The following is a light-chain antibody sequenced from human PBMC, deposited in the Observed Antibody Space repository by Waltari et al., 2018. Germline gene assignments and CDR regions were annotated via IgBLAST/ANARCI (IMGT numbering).Light chain of an antibody. CDR2: DVY. CDR3: QQRSEWPIT. V-gene: IGKV3-11*01. J-gene: IGKJ4*01. CDR1: QRVGSQ. Sequence: DIVLTQSPVTLSVSPGESVTLPCRASQRVGSQLAWYQQKAGQAPRLLIHDVYNRAAGIPARFSGSGSGTDFSLTINSPEPEDSAVYFCQQRSEWPITFGGGTKVEIK.